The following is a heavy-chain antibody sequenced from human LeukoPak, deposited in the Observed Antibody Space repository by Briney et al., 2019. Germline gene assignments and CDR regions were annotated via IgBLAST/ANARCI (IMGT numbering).Heavy chain of an antibody. V-gene: IGHV3-23*01. D-gene: IGHD3-22*01. CDR2: ISGSGGNT. Sequence: PGGSLRLSCAASGFTFSSYAMSWVRQAPGKGLEWVSAISGSGGNTYYADSVKGRFTISRDNSKNTLYLQMNSLRAEDTAVFYCAKGLGSGYFLVRGFDYWGQGTLVTVSS. CDR1: GFTFSSYA. J-gene: IGHJ4*02. CDR3: AKGLGSGYFLVRGFDY.